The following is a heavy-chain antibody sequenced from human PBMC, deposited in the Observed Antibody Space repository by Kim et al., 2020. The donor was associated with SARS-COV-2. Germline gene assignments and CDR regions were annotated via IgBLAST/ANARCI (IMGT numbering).Heavy chain of an antibody. V-gene: IGHV4-39*01. Sequence: SETLSLTCTVSGGSISSSSYYWGWIRQPPGKGLEWIGSIYYSGSTYYNPSLKSLVTISVDTSRNLFSLKLRSVTAADTAVYYCARPQYYYDSSGYYAWGQGALVTVSA. CDR3: ARPQYYYDSSGYYA. CDR1: GGSISSSSYY. D-gene: IGHD3-22*01. J-gene: IGHJ5*02. CDR2: IYYSGST.